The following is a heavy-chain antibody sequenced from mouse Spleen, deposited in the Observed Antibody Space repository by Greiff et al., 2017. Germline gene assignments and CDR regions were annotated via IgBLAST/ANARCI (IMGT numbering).Heavy chain of an antibody. CDR2: INPSNGGT. CDR1: GYTFTSYW. CDR3: ARSGAGTYYFDY. Sequence: QVQLQQPGTELVKPGASVKLSCKASGYTFTSYWMHWVKQRPGQGLEWIGNINPSNGGTNYNEKFKSKATMTVDKSSSTDYMQLSSLTSEDYAVYYRARSGAGTYYFDYWGQGTTLTVSS. V-gene: IGHV1-53*01. D-gene: IGHD4-1*01. J-gene: IGHJ2*01.